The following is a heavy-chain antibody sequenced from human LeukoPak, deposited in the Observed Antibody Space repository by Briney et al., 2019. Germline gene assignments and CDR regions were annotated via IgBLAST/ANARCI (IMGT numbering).Heavy chain of an antibody. CDR2: IYPDDSDT. Sequence: GESLKISCKDSRYSFTNYWIGWVRQMPWKGLEWMGMIYPDDSDTRYSPPFQGQVTISADKSIGTVYLQWSSLKASDTAMYYCARTRPTLGYYYYIDVWGEGTTVTVSS. V-gene: IGHV5-51*01. J-gene: IGHJ6*03. D-gene: IGHD7-27*01. CDR1: RYSFTNYW. CDR3: ARTRPTLGYYYYIDV.